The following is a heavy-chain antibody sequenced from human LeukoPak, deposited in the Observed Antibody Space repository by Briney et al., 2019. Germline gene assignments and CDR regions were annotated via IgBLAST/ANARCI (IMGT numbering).Heavy chain of an antibody. D-gene: IGHD6-25*01. CDR2: INPNSGGT. Sequence: GASVKVSCKASGYTFTGYYMHWVRQAPGQGLEWMGWINPNSGGTNYAQKFQGRVTMTRDTSISTAYMELSRLRFDDTAVYYCAREYSSGYYFDYWGQGTLVTVSS. J-gene: IGHJ4*02. CDR3: AREYSSGYYFDY. V-gene: IGHV1-2*02. CDR1: GYTFTGYY.